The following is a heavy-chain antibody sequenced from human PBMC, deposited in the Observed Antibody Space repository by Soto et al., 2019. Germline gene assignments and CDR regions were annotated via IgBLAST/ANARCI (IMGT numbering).Heavy chain of an antibody. CDR1: GGTFSSYT. Sequence: QVQLVQSGAEVKKPGSSVKVSCKASGGTFSSYTISWVRQAPGQGLEWMGRIIPILGIANYAQKFQGRVTITADKSTSTDYMELRSLRSEYTAVYYCARHYGDYNGGYWGQGTLVTVSS. J-gene: IGHJ4*02. D-gene: IGHD4-17*01. V-gene: IGHV1-69*02. CDR3: ARHYGDYNGGY. CDR2: IIPILGIA.